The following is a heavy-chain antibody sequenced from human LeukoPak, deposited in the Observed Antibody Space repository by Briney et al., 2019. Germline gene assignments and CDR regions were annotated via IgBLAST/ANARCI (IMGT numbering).Heavy chain of an antibody. D-gene: IGHD2-2*01. CDR1: GYTFTSYY. J-gene: IGHJ3*02. Sequence: ASVKVSCKASGYTFTSYYMHWVRQAPGQGLEWMGIINPSGSSTGYAQKFQGRVTITADESTSTAYMELSSLRSEDTAVYYCARDRALSSTRLHAFDIWGQGTMVTVSS. V-gene: IGHV1-46*01. CDR3: ARDRALSSTRLHAFDI. CDR2: INPSGSST.